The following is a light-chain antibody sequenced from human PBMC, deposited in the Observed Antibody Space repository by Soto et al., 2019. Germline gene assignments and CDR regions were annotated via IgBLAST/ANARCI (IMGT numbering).Light chain of an antibody. Sequence: AIQMTQSPSSLSASVGDRVTITCRASQGIGNDLGWYQEKPGKAPNLLIYAASILQSGVPSRFSGSGSGTDFTLTISILQPEDFATYYCLQDYNYPWTFGQGTKVEIK. CDR1: QGIGND. J-gene: IGKJ1*01. CDR3: LQDYNYPWT. CDR2: AAS. V-gene: IGKV1-6*01.